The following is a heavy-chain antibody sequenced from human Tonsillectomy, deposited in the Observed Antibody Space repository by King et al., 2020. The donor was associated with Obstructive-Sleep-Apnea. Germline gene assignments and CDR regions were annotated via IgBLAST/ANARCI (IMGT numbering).Heavy chain of an antibody. J-gene: IGHJ3*02. CDR1: GFNFSSFA. Sequence: VQLVESGGGVVQPGMSLRLSCAASGFNFSSFAMHWVRQAPGKGLEWVALIWFDGSNKYYADSVKGRFTASRDNSKNAMFLQMNSLRVEDTAVYYCAKDGGLWLAGGLDIWGQGTMVTVSS. CDR3: AKDGGLWLAGGLDI. V-gene: IGHV3-33*06. CDR2: IWFDGSNK. D-gene: IGHD6-19*01.